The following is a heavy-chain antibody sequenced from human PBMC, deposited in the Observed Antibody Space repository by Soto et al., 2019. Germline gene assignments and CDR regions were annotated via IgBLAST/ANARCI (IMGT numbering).Heavy chain of an antibody. CDR2: ISGSGSNT. CDR1: GFTFSSYS. D-gene: IGHD2-2*02. CDR3: GRGRSHTSFSFEY. V-gene: IGHV3-23*01. Sequence: EVHLLESGGGLEQPGGSQRLSCAASGFTFSSYSMSWVRQAPGKGLEWVSLISGSGSNTYYADSVRGRFTVSRDNSRSTRFLQIDSLRAEDTAIYYCGRGRSHTSFSFEYWGQGTLVTVSS. J-gene: IGHJ4*02.